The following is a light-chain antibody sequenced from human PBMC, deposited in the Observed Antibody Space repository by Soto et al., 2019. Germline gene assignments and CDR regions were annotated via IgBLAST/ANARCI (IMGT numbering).Light chain of an antibody. CDR2: GAS. Sequence: IVLTQSPATLSLSPGKRATLSCRASQSVSSSYLAWYQQKPGQAPRLLIYGASSRATGIPDRFSGSGSGTDFTLTISRLEPEDFAVYYCQQYGDSPWTFGQGTRLEIK. J-gene: IGKJ5*01. CDR3: QQYGDSPWT. CDR1: QSVSSSY. V-gene: IGKV3-20*01.